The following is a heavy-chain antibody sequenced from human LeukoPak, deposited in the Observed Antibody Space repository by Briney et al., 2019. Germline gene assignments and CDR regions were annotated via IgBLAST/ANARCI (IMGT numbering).Heavy chain of an antibody. CDR1: GGSISSYY. D-gene: IGHD2-2*01. CDR2: IYSSGGT. V-gene: IGHV4-4*07. CDR3: ARDVVVPATANYYHYYYYMDV. J-gene: IGHJ6*03. Sequence: PSETLSLTCTVSGGSISSYYWSWIRQPAGKGLEWIGRIYSSGGTNYNPSLKSRVTMSVDTSKNQFSLKLSSVTAADTAVYYCARDVVVPATANYYHYYYYMDVWGKGTAVTVSS.